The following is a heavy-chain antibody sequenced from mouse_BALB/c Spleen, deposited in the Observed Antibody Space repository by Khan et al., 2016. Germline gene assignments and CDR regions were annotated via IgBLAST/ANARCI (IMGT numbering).Heavy chain of an antibody. CDR2: INPDSYTI. CDR3: ARARDDGYIAH. Sequence: EVKLLESGGGLVQPGGSLKLSCAASGFAFSRYWMSWVRQAPGKGLEWIGEINPDSYTIYYTPSLKGKFIISRDNAKNTLYLQMSKVRSEDTALYYCARARDDGYIAHWGQGTLVTVSA. J-gene: IGHJ3*01. V-gene: IGHV4-1*02. CDR1: GFAFSRYW.